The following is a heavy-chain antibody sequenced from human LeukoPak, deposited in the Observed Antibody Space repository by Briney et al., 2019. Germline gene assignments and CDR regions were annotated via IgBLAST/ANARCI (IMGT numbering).Heavy chain of an antibody. Sequence: VASVKVSCKTSGYTFTNYAMHWVRQAPGQRLEWMGWINAGNGNTMYSQEFQGRVTINRDTSASTVYMELSSLRSEDMAVYYCARAHDILDYWGQGTLVTVSS. V-gene: IGHV1-3*03. CDR3: ARAHDILDY. D-gene: IGHD3-9*01. J-gene: IGHJ4*02. CDR1: GYTFTNYA. CDR2: INAGNGNT.